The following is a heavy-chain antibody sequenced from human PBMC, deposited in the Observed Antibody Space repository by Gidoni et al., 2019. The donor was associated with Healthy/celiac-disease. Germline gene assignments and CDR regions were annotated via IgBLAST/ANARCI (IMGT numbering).Heavy chain of an antibody. CDR3: AKDRERGYSYGYDY. CDR2: ISWNSGSI. J-gene: IGHJ4*02. Sequence: EVQLVESGGGLVQPGRSLRLSCAASGFPFDDYAMHWVRQAPGKGLEWVSGISWNSGSIGYADSVKGRFTISRDNAKNSLYLQMNSLRAEDTALYYCAKDRERGYSYGYDYWGQGTLVTVSS. CDR1: GFPFDDYA. V-gene: IGHV3-9*01. D-gene: IGHD5-18*01.